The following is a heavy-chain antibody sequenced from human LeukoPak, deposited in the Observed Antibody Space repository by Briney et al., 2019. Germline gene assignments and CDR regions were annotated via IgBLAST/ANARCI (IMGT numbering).Heavy chain of an antibody. CDR1: GFTFGDYA. D-gene: IGHD1-26*01. V-gene: IGHV3-49*04. J-gene: IGHJ4*02. Sequence: GGSLRLSCTASGFTFGDYAMSWVRQAPGKGLEWVGFIRSKAYGGTTEYAASVKGRFTISRDDSKSIAYLQMNSLKTEDTAVYYCTRDDSGSYYGGSGYWGQGTLVTVSS. CDR3: TRDDSGSYYGGSGY. CDR2: IRSKAYGGTT.